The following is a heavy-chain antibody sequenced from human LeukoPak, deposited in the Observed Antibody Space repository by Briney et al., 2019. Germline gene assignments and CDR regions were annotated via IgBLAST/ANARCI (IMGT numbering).Heavy chain of an antibody. CDR1: GGSFSGYY. J-gene: IGHJ4*02. Sequence: SETLSLTCAVYGGSFSGYYWSWIRQPPGKGLEGIGEINHSGSTNYNPSLKSRVTISVDTSKKQFSLKLSSVTAADTAVYYCARGPYSSRHFDYWGQGTLVTVSS. CDR3: ARGPYSSRHFDY. CDR2: INHSGST. V-gene: IGHV4-34*01. D-gene: IGHD6-13*01.